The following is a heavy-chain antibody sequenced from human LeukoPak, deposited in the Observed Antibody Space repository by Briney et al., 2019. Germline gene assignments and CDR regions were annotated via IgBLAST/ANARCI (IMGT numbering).Heavy chain of an antibody. CDR3: ARGAYGDK. Sequence: ASVKVSCTASGYTLTSYGINWMRQAPGQGLEWVGWINIQSGNTNYAKKFQGRLTLTTDKSTNTPYMEMRSLRSEDTAVYYCARGAYGDKWGQGTMVTVSS. CDR2: INIQSGNT. V-gene: IGHV1-18*01. J-gene: IGHJ4*02. CDR1: GYTLTSYG. D-gene: IGHD4-23*01.